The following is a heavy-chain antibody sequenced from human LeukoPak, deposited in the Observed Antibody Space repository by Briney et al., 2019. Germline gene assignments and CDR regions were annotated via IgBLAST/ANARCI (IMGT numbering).Heavy chain of an antibody. V-gene: IGHV1-69*13. CDR2: IIPIFGTA. D-gene: IGHD3-16*01. CDR3: ARDPGGGESDAFDI. Sequence: SVKVSCKASGGTFISYAISWVRQAPGQGLEWMGGIIPIFGTANYAQKFQGRVTITADESTSTAYMELSSLRSEDTAVYYCARDPGGGESDAFDIWGQGTMVTVSS. CDR1: GGTFISYA. J-gene: IGHJ3*02.